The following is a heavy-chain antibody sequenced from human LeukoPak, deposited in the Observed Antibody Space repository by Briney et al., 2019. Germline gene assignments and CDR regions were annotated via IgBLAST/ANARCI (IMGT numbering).Heavy chain of an antibody. CDR1: GGSFSGYY. CDR3: ARGYGWLRH. D-gene: IGHD5-24*01. Sequence: PSETLSLTCAVYGGSFSGYYWSWIRQPPGKGLEWIGEINHSGSTNYNPSLKSRVTISVDTYKNQFSLKLSSVTAADTAVYYCARGYGWLRHWGQGTLVTVSS. CDR2: INHSGST. J-gene: IGHJ4*02. V-gene: IGHV4-34*01.